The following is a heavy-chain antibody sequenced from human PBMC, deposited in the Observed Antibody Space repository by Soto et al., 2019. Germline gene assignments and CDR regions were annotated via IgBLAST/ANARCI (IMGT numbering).Heavy chain of an antibody. CDR1: GYTFTGYY. D-gene: IGHD3-9*01. J-gene: IGHJ4*02. CDR2: INPNSGGT. V-gene: IGHV1-2*02. CDR3: AIYWARPTGGGVWLG. Sequence: ASVKVSCKASGYTFTGYYMHWVRQAPGQGLEWMGWINPNSGGTNYAQKFQGRVTMTRDTSISTAYMELSRLRSDDTAVYYCAIYWARPTGGGVWLGWGQGTLVTVSS.